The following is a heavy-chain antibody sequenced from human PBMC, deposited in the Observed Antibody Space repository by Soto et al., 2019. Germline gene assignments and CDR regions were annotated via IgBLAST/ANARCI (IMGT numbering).Heavy chain of an antibody. CDR2: ISYDGSNK. V-gene: IGHV3-30*18. CDR1: GFIFSTYG. J-gene: IGHJ4*02. Sequence: QVQLVESGGGVVQPGRSLRLSCAASGFIFSTYGMHWVLQAPGKGLEWVAVISYDGSNKYYADSVKGRFTISRDNSKNTLYLQMNSLSAEDTAVYYCAKAEGSGSYLYYFDYWGQGTLVTVSS. CDR3: AKAEGSGSYLYYFDY. D-gene: IGHD3-10*01.